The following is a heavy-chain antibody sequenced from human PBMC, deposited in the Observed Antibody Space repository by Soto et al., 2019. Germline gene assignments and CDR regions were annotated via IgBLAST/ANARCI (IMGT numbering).Heavy chain of an antibody. Sequence: GGSLRLSCAASGFTFSDYYMNWIRQAPGKGLEWVSYISSSSSYTNYADSVKGRFTISRDNAKNSLYLQMNSLRAEDTAVYYCARDGTGGRGAFDIWGQGTMVTVSS. CDR3: ARDGTGGRGAFDI. D-gene: IGHD1-1*01. J-gene: IGHJ3*02. CDR1: GFTFSDYY. CDR2: ISSSSSYT. V-gene: IGHV3-11*05.